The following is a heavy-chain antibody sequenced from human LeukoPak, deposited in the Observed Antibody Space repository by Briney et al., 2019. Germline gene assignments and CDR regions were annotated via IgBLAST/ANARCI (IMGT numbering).Heavy chain of an antibody. Sequence: SETLSLTCTVSGSSISSGGYYWSWIRQPPGKGLEWIGYIYHSGSTYYNPSLKSRVTISVDRSKNQFSLKLSSVTAADTAVYYCARYSRGAAGVDYWGQGTLVTVSS. CDR1: GSSISSGGYY. CDR2: IYHSGST. CDR3: ARYSRGAAGVDY. V-gene: IGHV4-30-2*01. J-gene: IGHJ4*02. D-gene: IGHD6-13*01.